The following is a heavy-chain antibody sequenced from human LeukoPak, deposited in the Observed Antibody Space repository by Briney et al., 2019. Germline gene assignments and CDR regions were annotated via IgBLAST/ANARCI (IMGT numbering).Heavy chain of an antibody. CDR2: ISGSGGST. CDR1: GFTFSSYA. V-gene: IGHV3-23*01. D-gene: IGHD3-9*01. CDR3: AKDRPDYDILTGSSLTDY. J-gene: IGHJ4*02. Sequence: GGSLRLSCAASGFTFSSYAMSWVRQAPGKRLEWVSAISGSGGSTYYADSVKGRFTISRDNSKNTLYLRMNSLRAEDTAVYYCAKDRPDYDILTGSSLTDYWGQGTLVTVSS.